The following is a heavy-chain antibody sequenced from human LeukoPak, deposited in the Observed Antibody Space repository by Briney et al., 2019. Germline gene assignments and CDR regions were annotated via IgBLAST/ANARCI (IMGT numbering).Heavy chain of an antibody. CDR2: INPSGGST. CDR3: AREAAFSGGDY. D-gene: IGHD2-8*02. Sequence: ASVKVSCKASGYTFTSYYMHWVRQAPGQGLEWMGIINPSGGSTSYAQKFQGRVSMTRDTSTSTDYMELSSLRSEDTAVYYCAREAAFSGGDYWGQGTLVTVSS. V-gene: IGHV1-46*01. CDR1: GYTFTSYY. J-gene: IGHJ4*02.